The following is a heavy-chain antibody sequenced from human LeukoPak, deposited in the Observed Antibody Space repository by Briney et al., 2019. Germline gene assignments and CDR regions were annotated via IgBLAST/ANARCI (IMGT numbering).Heavy chain of an antibody. CDR2: IGGDGGST. D-gene: IGHD3-22*01. CDR3: VKEPHYYDRSGYF. V-gene: IGHV3-43*02. Sequence: GGSLRLSCAASGFTFDDYAMHWVRQAPGKGLEWVSLIGGDGGSTYYADSVRGRFTISRDNRKNSLFLQMKSLRTDDTALYYCVKEPHYYDRSGYFWGQGTLVTVSS. J-gene: IGHJ4*02. CDR1: GFTFDDYA.